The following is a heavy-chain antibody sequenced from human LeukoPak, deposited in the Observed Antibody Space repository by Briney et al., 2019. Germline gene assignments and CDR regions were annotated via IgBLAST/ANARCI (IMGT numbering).Heavy chain of an antibody. CDR3: ARVGYDILTGYYKPGYFDY. Sequence: GASVKVSCKASGYTFTGYYMHWVRQAPGQGLEWMGWINPNSGGTNYAQKFQGRVTMTRDTSISTAYMELSSLRSEDTAVYYCARVGYDILTGYYKPGYFDYWGQGTLVTVSS. D-gene: IGHD3-9*01. CDR1: GYTFTGYY. V-gene: IGHV1-2*02. CDR2: INPNSGGT. J-gene: IGHJ4*02.